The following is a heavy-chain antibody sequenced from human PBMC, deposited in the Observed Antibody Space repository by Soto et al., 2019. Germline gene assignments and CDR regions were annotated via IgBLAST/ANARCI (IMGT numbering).Heavy chain of an antibody. CDR1: GYTFTSYA. D-gene: IGHD2-2*01. J-gene: IGHJ4*02. CDR2: INAGNGNT. V-gene: IGHV1-3*01. CDR3: AREDQQFDK. Sequence: ASVKVSFKASGYTFTSYAMHWVRQAPGQRLEWMGWINAGNGNTKYSQKFQGRVVITRDTAASTAYVELSSLKSEDTAVYFCAREDQQFDKWGQGTQVTVSS.